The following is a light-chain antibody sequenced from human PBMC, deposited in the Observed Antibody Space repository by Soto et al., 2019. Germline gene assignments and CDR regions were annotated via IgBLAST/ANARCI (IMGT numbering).Light chain of an antibody. J-gene: IGLJ1*01. CDR1: SSDVGSCKF. Sequence: QSALTQPPSASGCPGQSVTISCTGTSSDVGSCKFVSWYQQYPGKAPKLIIFEVSQRPSGVPERFSGFKSGNTASLTVSGLQAEDEADYYCSSCGGSNNPYVFGTGTKLTVL. V-gene: IGLV2-8*01. CDR3: SSCGGSNNPYV. CDR2: EVS.